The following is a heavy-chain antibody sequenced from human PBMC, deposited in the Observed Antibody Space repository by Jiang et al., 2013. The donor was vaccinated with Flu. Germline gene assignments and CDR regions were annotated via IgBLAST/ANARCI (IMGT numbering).Heavy chain of an antibody. V-gene: IGHV3-30*18. CDR2: ISYDGSNK. J-gene: IGHJ4*02. CDR3: AKGTEGATSN. Sequence: RSLRLSCAASGFTFSSYGMHWVRQAPGKGLEWVAVISYDGSNKYYADSVKGRFTISRDNSKNTLYLQMNSLRAEDTAVYYCAKGTEGATSNWGQGTLVTVSS. CDR1: GFTFSSYG. D-gene: IGHD1-26*01.